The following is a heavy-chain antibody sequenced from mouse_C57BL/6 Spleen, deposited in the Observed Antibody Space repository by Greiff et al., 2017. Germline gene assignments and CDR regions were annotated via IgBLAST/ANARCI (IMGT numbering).Heavy chain of an antibody. V-gene: IGHV3-1*01. CDR1: GYSITSGYD. CDR3: ARRELGQDAMDY. D-gene: IGHD4-1*01. CDR2: ISYSGST. Sequence: EVKLQESGPGMVKPSQSLSLTCTVTGYSITSGYDWHWIRHFPGNKLEWMGYISYSGSTNYNEKFKSKATLTVDKSSSTAYMQLSSLTSEDSAVYYCARRELGQDAMDYWGQGTSVTVSS. J-gene: IGHJ4*01.